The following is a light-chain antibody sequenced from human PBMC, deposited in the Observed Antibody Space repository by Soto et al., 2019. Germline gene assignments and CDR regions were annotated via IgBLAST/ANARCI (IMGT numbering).Light chain of an antibody. J-gene: IGKJ1*01. CDR2: DAS. Sequence: EIVLTQSPGTLSLSPGERATLSCRSSQSIISNLAWYQQKPGQAPRLLIYDASNRATGIPARFSGSGSGTDFTLTISSLEPEDFAVYYCQQRSNWPWTFGQGTKVDIK. CDR3: QQRSNWPWT. CDR1: QSIISN. V-gene: IGKV3-11*01.